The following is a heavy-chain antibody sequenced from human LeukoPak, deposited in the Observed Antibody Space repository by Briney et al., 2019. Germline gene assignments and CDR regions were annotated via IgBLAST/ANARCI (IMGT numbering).Heavy chain of an antibody. CDR2: MSGSGGST. CDR3: AKSTPISSSWYGSDY. Sequence: GGSLRLSCAASGFTFSIYGMSWVRQAPGRGLEWVSAMSGSGGSTYYADSVKGRFTISRDNSKNTLYLQMNSLRAEDTAVYYCAKSTPISSSWYGSDYWGQGTLVTVSS. D-gene: IGHD6-13*01. CDR1: GFTFSIYG. J-gene: IGHJ4*02. V-gene: IGHV3-23*01.